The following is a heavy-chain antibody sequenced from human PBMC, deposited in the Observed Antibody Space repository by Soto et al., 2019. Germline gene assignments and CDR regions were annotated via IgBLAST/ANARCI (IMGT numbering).Heavy chain of an antibody. V-gene: IGHV2-5*02. D-gene: IGHD6-19*01. CDR1: GFSLNTRGVG. CDR2: IHWDDEK. Sequence: QITLKESGPTLVIPTQTLTLTCTFSGFSLNTRGVGVGWIRQPPGKALEWVALIHWDDEKRYSPSLRNTLTNXKDTSKNQVVLIMTNMDPVDTATYYCAYRPVVLGSGWSFDFWGQGILVTVSS. J-gene: IGHJ4*02. CDR3: AYRPVVLGSGWSFDF.